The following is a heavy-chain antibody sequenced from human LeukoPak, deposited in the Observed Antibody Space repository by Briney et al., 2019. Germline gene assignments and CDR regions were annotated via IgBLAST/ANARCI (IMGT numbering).Heavy chain of an antibody. CDR1: GYTFTSYG. CDR3: GSAGIAKGWFDP. J-gene: IGHJ5*02. CDR2: ISAYNGNT. Sequence: VALVKVSCKASGYTFTSYGISWVRQAPGQGLEWMGWISAYNGNTNYAQKFQGRVTMTRDTSTSTVYMELSSLRSEDTAVYYCGSAGIAKGWFDPWGQGTLVTVSS. V-gene: IGHV1-18*01. D-gene: IGHD2-21*01.